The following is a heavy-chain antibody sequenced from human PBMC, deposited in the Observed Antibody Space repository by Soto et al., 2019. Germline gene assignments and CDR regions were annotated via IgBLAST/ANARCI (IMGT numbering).Heavy chain of an antibody. CDR2: IYYSGST. CDR1: GGSVNNANYF. CDR3: ARYADYGGSRGGMDV. D-gene: IGHD4-17*01. J-gene: IGHJ6*02. V-gene: IGHV4-31*03. Sequence: QVRLEESGPGLVKPSETLSLICSVSGGSVNNANYFWNWIRHHPENGLEWIGYIYYSGSTRYNLSFKTRATLSIDTSKNQFSLRLNSVTVADTAVYFCARYADYGGSRGGMDVWGRGTTVTV.